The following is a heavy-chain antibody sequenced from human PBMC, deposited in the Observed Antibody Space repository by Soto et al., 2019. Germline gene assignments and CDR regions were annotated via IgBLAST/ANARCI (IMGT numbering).Heavy chain of an antibody. D-gene: IGHD2-21*02. CDR2: IIPILGIA. Sequence: EASGRVACKSSVYTVTNHGISWVRKAAGQGRAGMGGIIPILGIANYAQKFQGRVTITADKSTSTAYMELSSLRSEDTAVYYCARGAECGGDCYSKSYYYYYGMDVWGQGTTVPVSS. CDR1: VYTVTNHG. J-gene: IGHJ6*02. V-gene: IGHV1-69*10. CDR3: ARGAECGGDCYSKSYYYYYGMDV.